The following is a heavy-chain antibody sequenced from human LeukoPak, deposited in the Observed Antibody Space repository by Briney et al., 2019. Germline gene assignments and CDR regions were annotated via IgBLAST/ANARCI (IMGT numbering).Heavy chain of an antibody. V-gene: IGHV3-73*01. CDR2: IRSKANSYAT. CDR1: GFIFSDSA. CDR3: TRTYSSGWYGDGDEDYYYMDV. Sequence: GGSLRLSCAASGFIFSDSAMHWVRQASGKGLEWVGRIRSKANSYATAYAASVKGRFTISRDDSKNTVYLQMNSLKTEDTAVYYCTRTYSSGWYGDGDEDYYYMDVWGKGTTVTVSS. J-gene: IGHJ6*03. D-gene: IGHD6-19*01.